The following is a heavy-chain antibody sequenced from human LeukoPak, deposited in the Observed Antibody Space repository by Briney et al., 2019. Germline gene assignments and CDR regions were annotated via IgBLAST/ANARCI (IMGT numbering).Heavy chain of an antibody. CDR3: ARDPYYITPVRGYYYYGMDV. D-gene: IGHD3-10*01. J-gene: IGHJ6*02. V-gene: IGHV3-30-3*01. CDR1: GFTFSSYA. Sequence: PGGSLRLSCAASGFTFSSYAMHWVRQAPGKGLEWMTVISHDGNNKYHADSVKGRFTISRDNSKNTLYLQMNSLRPEDTAVYYCARDPYYITPVRGYYYYGMDVWGQGTTVTVSS. CDR2: ISHDGNNK.